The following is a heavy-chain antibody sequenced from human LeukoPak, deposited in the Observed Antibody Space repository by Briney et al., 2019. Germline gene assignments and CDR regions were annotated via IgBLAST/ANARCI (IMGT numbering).Heavy chain of an antibody. Sequence: GASVKVSCKASGGTFSSYAISWVRQAPGQGLEWMGGIIPIFGTANYAQKFQGRVTITADESTSTAYMELSSLRSEDTAVYYCARVRGAAAGGELPDAFDIWGQGTMVAVSS. J-gene: IGHJ3*02. CDR3: ARVRGAAAGGELPDAFDI. CDR2: IIPIFGTA. V-gene: IGHV1-69*13. D-gene: IGHD6-13*01. CDR1: GGTFSSYA.